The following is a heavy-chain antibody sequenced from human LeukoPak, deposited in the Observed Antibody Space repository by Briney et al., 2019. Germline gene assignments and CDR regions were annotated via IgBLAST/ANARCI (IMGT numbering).Heavy chain of an antibody. D-gene: IGHD3-3*01. V-gene: IGHV3-21*06. CDR1: GFTFSTYS. Sequence: GGSLRLSCAASGFTFSTYSMNWVRQAPGQGLEWVSSITSSSDYIFYADSVKGRFTISIDDAKNSLYLQMNSLRPEDTAVYYCAREEVFGVVTKSTYYYYYMDVWGKGTTVTVSS. CDR3: AREEVFGVVTKSTYYYYYMDV. J-gene: IGHJ6*03. CDR2: ITSSSDYI.